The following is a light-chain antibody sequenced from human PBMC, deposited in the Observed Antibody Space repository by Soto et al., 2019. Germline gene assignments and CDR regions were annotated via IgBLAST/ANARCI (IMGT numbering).Light chain of an antibody. Sequence: QSALTQPRSVSGSPGQSVTISCTGTSSDVGAYNFVSWYQQHPGKAPKLMIYDVSKRPSGVPDRFSGSKSGNTASLIISGLQAADEADYYCCSYAGSYNFVVFGGGTKVTVL. CDR2: DVS. V-gene: IGLV2-11*01. J-gene: IGLJ2*01. CDR3: CSYAGSYNFVV. CDR1: SSDVGAYNF.